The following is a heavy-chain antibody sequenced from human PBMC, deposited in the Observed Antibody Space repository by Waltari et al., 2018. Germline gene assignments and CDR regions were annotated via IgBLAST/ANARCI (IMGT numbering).Heavy chain of an antibody. CDR3: AKDGGSFDY. Sequence: EAQLLESGGGLVQPGGSLRLSSPASGFTFCNYAMTCVRQAPGKGLVWVSSISANAVDTVYAASVRGRFTISRDKSKIALYLQVNILRAEDTALYYCAKDGGSFDYWGQGTLVTVSS. CDR2: ISANAVDT. CDR1: GFTFCNYA. J-gene: IGHJ4*02. V-gene: IGHV3-23*01.